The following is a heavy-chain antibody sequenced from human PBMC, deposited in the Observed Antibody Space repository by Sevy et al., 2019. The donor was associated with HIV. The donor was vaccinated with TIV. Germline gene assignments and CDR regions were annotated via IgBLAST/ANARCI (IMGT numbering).Heavy chain of an antibody. J-gene: IGHJ2*01. CDR1: GGSISSSPYY. Sequence: SETLSLTCTVSGGSISSSPYYWSWIRQPPGKGLEWIGSFYDTGSAYYNPSLKSRVTISVDTSKNQFSLRLSSVTAADTALYYCATHRAYCSDGSCYSPWYFNLWGRGTLVTVSS. CDR2: FYDTGSA. CDR3: ATHRAYCSDGSCYSPWYFNL. V-gene: IGHV4-39*01. D-gene: IGHD2-15*01.